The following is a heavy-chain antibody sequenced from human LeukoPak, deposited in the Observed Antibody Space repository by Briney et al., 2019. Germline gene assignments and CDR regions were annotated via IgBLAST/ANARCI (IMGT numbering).Heavy chain of an antibody. V-gene: IGHV1-3*01. Sequence: ASVKVSCKASGYTFTSYAMHWVRQAPGQRLEWMGWINAGNGNTKYSQKFQGRVTITRDTSASTAYMELSSLRSEDTAVYYCARSYQVLPEFDYWGQGTLVTVSS. CDR1: GYTFTSYA. D-gene: IGHD2-2*01. CDR2: INAGNGNT. J-gene: IGHJ4*02. CDR3: ARSYQVLPEFDY.